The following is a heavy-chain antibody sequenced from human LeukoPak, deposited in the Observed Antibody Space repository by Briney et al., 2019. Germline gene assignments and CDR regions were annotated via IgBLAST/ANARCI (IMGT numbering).Heavy chain of an antibody. CDR2: ISSSTNYI. Sequence: GGSLRLSCEASGFRFTSYAIHWVRQAPGRGLEWVSSISSSTNYIYYGDSVEGRFTISRDNARNLVHLQMNSLRAEDTSIYYCARDPSDTSGNWYFDLWGRGTPVSVSS. D-gene: IGHD6-6*01. J-gene: IGHJ2*01. CDR3: ARDPSDTSGNWYFDL. CDR1: GFRFTSYA. V-gene: IGHV3-21*01.